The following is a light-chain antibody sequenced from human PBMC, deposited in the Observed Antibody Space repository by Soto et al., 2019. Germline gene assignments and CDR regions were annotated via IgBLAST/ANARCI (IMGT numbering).Light chain of an antibody. CDR1: QSLLHKNGNSY. CDR3: MKTLHSPQLS. CDR2: MTS. Sequence: DVVMTLSKVSLPVTPGEPASISCRSSQSLLHKNGNSYFDWFLQKPGQSPQLLIYMTSKRAPGVPDRFSGSGSGTDFTLKISRVEADDAGIYYCMKTLHSPQLSFGGGTNVDI. V-gene: IGKV2-28*01. J-gene: IGKJ4*01.